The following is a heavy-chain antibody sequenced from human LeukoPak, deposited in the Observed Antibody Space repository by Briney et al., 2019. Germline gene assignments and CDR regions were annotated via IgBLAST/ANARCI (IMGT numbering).Heavy chain of an antibody. V-gene: IGHV1-69*13. Sequence: SVKVSCKASGGTFSSYAISWVRQAPGQGLEWMGGIIPIFGTANYAQKFQGRVTITADESTSTAYMELSSLRSEDTAVYYRARGAGAYDSSGYYSSWGQGTLVTVSS. D-gene: IGHD3-22*01. CDR2: IIPIFGTA. CDR3: ARGAGAYDSSGYYSS. CDR1: GGTFSSYA. J-gene: IGHJ5*02.